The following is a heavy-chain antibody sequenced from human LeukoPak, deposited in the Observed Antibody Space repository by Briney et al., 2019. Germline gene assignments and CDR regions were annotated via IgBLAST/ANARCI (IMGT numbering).Heavy chain of an antibody. D-gene: IGHD1-26*01. CDR3: AKDLGVGATLGNAFDI. CDR1: GFTFSSYA. Sequence: PGGSLRLSCAASGFTFSSYAMSWVRQAPGKGLEWVSAISGSGGSTYYADSVKGRFTISRDNSKNTLYLQMNSLRAEDTAVYYCAKDLGVGATLGNAFDIWGQGTMVTVSS. CDR2: ISGSGGST. J-gene: IGHJ3*02. V-gene: IGHV3-23*01.